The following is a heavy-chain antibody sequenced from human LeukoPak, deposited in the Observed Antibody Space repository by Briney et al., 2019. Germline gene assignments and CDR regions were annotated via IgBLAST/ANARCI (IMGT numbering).Heavy chain of an antibody. CDR3: ARGGLFRQQLLSPFDN. CDR1: GYNFISYH. J-gene: IGHJ4*02. Sequence: ASVTVSCKASGYNFISYHMHWVRQAPGQGLEWMGWINPSRGATRYAQNFQGRVTMISGTSLTTVYMELSGLKSDDTGFYYCARGGLFRQQLLSPFDNWGQGTLVTVSS. D-gene: IGHD2/OR15-2a*01. CDR2: INPSRGAT. V-gene: IGHV1-2*02.